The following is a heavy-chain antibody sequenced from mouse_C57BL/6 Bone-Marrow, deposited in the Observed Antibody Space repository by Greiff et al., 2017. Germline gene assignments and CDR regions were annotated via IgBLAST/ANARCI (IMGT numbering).Heavy chain of an antibody. V-gene: IGHV5-6*01. Sequence: EVKLMESGGDLVKPGGSLKLSCAASGFTFSSYGMSWVRQTPDKRLAWVATISSGGSYTYYPDSVKGRFTISRDNAKNTLYLQMSSLKSEDTAMYYCARHGTTVVATDYWGQGTTLTVSS. J-gene: IGHJ2*01. CDR2: ISSGGSYT. D-gene: IGHD1-1*01. CDR1: GFTFSSYG. CDR3: ARHGTTVVATDY.